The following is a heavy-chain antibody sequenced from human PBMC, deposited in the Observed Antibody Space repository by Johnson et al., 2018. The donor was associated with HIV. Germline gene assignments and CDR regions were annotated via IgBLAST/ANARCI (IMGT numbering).Heavy chain of an antibody. CDR1: GFTFRSYG. Sequence: VQLVESGGGVVQPGRSLRLSCAASGFTFRSYGMHWVRQAPGKGLEWVSAIGTAGDTYYPGSVKGRFTISRENAKNSLYLQMNSLRAGDTAVYYCARGGRKWELLGDDAFDIWGQGTMVTVSS. D-gene: IGHD1-26*01. CDR3: ARGGRKWELLGDDAFDI. CDR2: IGTAGDT. V-gene: IGHV3-13*01. J-gene: IGHJ3*02.